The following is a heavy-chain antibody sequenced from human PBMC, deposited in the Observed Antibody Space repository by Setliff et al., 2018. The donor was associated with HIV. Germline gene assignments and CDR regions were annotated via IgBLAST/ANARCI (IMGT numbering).Heavy chain of an antibody. D-gene: IGHD2-21*02. V-gene: IGHV4-34*01. CDR3: ARDLRGDSVPATAAKSFDI. Sequence: PSETLSLTCAVYGGSFSGYYWSWIRQPPGKGLEWIGEINDSGSTNNNPSLKSRVAMSVDTSKNQFSLKLGSVTAADTAVYYCARDLRGDSVPATAAKSFDIWGQGTLVTVS. CDR2: INDSGST. CDR1: GGSFSGYY. J-gene: IGHJ3*02.